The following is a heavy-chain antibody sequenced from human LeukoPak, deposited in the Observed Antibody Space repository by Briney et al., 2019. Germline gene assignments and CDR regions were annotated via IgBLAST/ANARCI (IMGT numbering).Heavy chain of an antibody. CDR2: ISWNSGSI. CDR1: GFTFDDYA. Sequence: GGSLRLSCAASGFTFDDYAMHWVRQAPGKGLEWVSGISWNSGSIGYADSVKGRFTISRDNAKNSLYLQMNSLRAEDTALYYCAKDIGYCSSTSCYGLKYYFGYWGQGTLVTVSS. J-gene: IGHJ4*02. D-gene: IGHD2-2*01. V-gene: IGHV3-9*01. CDR3: AKDIGYCSSTSCYGLKYYFGY.